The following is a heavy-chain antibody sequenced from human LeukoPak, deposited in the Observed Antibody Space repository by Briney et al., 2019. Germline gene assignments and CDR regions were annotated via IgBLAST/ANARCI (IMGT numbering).Heavy chain of an antibody. J-gene: IGHJ4*02. V-gene: IGHV4-59*08. CDR3: ARHTEIAPLSSLKY. CDR1: GCTISSYD. Sequence: AETLTLSCTASGCTISSYDWSWVRQTPGKGLEWVADIYYSGSTNYNPSLKSRVTISVDTSKNQFSLKLSSVTAADTAVYYCARHTEIAPLSSLKYWGQGTLVTVSS. CDR2: IYYSGST. D-gene: IGHD6-13*01.